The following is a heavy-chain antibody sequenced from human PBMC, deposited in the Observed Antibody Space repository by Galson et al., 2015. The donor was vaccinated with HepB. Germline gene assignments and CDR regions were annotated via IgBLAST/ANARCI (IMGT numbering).Heavy chain of an antibody. CDR1: GFTFSSHA. D-gene: IGHD2-15*01. V-gene: IGHV3-23*01. CDR2: ISGSGGST. CDR3: TKEIGYCSGGTCYRREKCFDF. J-gene: IGHJ4*02. Sequence: SLRLSCAASGFTFSSHAMSWVRQAPGKGLEWVSAISGSGGSTYYADSVKGRFTISRDNSTNTLDLQMNSLKAEDTAVYYCTKEIGYCSGGTCYRREKCFDFWGQGTLVTVSA.